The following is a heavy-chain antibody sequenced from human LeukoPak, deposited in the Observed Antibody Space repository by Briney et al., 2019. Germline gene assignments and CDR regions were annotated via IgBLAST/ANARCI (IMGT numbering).Heavy chain of an antibody. Sequence: SETLSLTCTVSGGSISSSSYYWAWIRQPPGKGLQWIGTIYNSGSTYYNPSLKSRVTISVDTSENQMSLKVRSVTAADTAVYYCARDKELWFGGIDYWGQGTLVTVSS. CDR3: ARDKELWFGGIDY. D-gene: IGHD3-10*01. CDR2: IYNSGST. CDR1: GGSISSSSYY. V-gene: IGHV4-39*07. J-gene: IGHJ4*02.